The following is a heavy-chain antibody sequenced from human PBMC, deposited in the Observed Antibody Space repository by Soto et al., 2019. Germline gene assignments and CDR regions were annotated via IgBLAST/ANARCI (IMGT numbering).Heavy chain of an antibody. V-gene: IGHV3-48*03. Sequence: EVQLVESGGGSAQPGGSLRLSCAASGFTFSSFDMNWVRQAPGKGLEWISYISTSANVQYYADSVKGRFTISRDNAKNSWHLQMNSLRAEDTAIYYCARDKRDVAAFGMVIRNFDSWGQGTLVTVSS. CDR1: GFTFSSFD. D-gene: IGHD3-3*01. CDR3: ARDKRDVAAFGMVIRNFDS. CDR2: ISTSANVQ. J-gene: IGHJ4*02.